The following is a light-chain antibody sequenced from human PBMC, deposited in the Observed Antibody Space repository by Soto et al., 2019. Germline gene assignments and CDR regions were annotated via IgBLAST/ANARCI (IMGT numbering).Light chain of an antibody. J-gene: IGKJ4*01. CDR1: QSVSSSY. CDR3: QQYDNSPLT. CDR2: GAS. Sequence: DIVLTQSPGTLSLSPGERAALSCRASQSVSSSYLAWYQQKPGQAPRLLIYGASNRATGIPDRFSGSGSGTDFTLTISRLEPEDFAVYYCQQYDNSPLTFGRGTKV. V-gene: IGKV3-20*01.